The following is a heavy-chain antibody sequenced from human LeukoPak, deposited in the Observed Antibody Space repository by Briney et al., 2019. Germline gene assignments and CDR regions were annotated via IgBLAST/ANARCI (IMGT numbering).Heavy chain of an antibody. V-gene: IGHV4-59*13. CDR1: GGSISSYY. CDR3: ARVTAYYYYYYMDA. J-gene: IGHJ6*03. Sequence: SETLSLTCTVSGGSISSYYWSWIRQPPGKGLEWIGYIYYSGSTNYNPSLKSRVTISVDTSKNQFSLKLSSVTAADTAVYYCARVTAYYYYYYMDAWGKGTTVTVSS. CDR2: IYYSGST.